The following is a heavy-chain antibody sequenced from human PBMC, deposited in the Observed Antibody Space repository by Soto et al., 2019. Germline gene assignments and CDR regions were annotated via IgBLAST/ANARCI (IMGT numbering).Heavy chain of an antibody. D-gene: IGHD6-6*01. Sequence: QITLKESGPTLVKPTQTLTLTCAFSGFSLNTGAVGVGWIRQPPGRALEWLALIYRDDDKRYSPSLKSRLTITKDISKNQVVLTMTNMDPVDTATYYCARRLGDSRSGGTFDYWGQGTLVTVSS. V-gene: IGHV2-5*02. CDR2: IYRDDDK. CDR1: GFSLNTGAVG. J-gene: IGHJ4*02. CDR3: ARRLGDSRSGGTFDY.